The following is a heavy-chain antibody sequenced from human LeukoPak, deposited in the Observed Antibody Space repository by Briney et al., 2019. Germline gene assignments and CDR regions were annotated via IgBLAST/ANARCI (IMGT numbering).Heavy chain of an antibody. CDR3: AKDRDYYGSGTGGFDY. CDR2: IGAGGTFT. Sequence: GGSLRLSCTASGFTFSSYAMNWVRQAPGKGLEWVSGIGAGGTFTYYADSVKGRFTISRDNSRNTLYLQMNSLRAEDTAVYYCAKDRDYYGSGTGGFDYWGQGTLVTVSS. D-gene: IGHD3-10*01. CDR1: GFTFSSYA. V-gene: IGHV3-23*01. J-gene: IGHJ4*02.